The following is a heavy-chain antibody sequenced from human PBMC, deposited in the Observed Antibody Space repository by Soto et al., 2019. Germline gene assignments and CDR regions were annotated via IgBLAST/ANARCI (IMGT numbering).Heavy chain of an antibody. V-gene: IGHV3-23*01. J-gene: IGHJ4*02. Sequence: EVQLLESGGGLVQPGGSLRLSCAASGFTFSSYAMSWVRQAPGKGLEWVSAISGSGGSTYYADSVKGRFTISRDNSKKTRYLQRKGLRAEDPAVYYCAKDQGYSYGPVRYWGQGTLVTVSS. CDR2: ISGSGGST. CDR3: AKDQGYSYGPVRY. CDR1: GFTFSSYA. D-gene: IGHD5-18*01.